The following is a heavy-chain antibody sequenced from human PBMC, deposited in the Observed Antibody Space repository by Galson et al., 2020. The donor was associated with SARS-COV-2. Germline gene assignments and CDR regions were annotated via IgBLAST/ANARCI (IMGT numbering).Heavy chain of an antibody. V-gene: IGHV3-49*03. CDR1: GFTFGDCA. D-gene: IGHD3-3*02. CDR2: IRSEAYGGTA. CDR3: TKEQFGSGWAIEAFDI. Sequence: GGSLRLSCTASGFTFGDCAMSWFRQAPGKGLEWVGFIRSEAYGGTAEYAASVKGRFTISRDDSKSIAYLQINSPKTEDTAVYYCTKEQFGSGWAIEAFDIWGQGTMVTVSS. J-gene: IGHJ3*02.